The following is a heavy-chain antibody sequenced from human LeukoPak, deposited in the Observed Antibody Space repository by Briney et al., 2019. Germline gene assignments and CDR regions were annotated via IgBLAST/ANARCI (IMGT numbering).Heavy chain of an antibody. V-gene: IGHV3-23*01. J-gene: IGHJ3*02. CDR3: ARAKWLLDAFDI. Sequence: PGGSLRLSCAASGFTFSSYAMSWVRQAPGKGLEWVSAISGSGGSTYYADSVKGRFTISRDNSKNTLYLQMNSLRAEDTAVYYCARAKWLLDAFDIWGQGTMVTVSS. D-gene: IGHD3-22*01. CDR2: ISGSGGST. CDR1: GFTFSSYA.